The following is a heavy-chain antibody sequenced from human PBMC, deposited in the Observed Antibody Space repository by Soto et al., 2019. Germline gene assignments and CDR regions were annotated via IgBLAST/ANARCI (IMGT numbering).Heavy chain of an antibody. CDR1: GFTLSSYW. CDR3: ERDLTGSGTY. J-gene: IGHJ4*02. V-gene: IGHV3-74*01. D-gene: IGHD2-15*01. CDR2: INSDGSTT. Sequence: PGGSLRLSCAASGFTLSSYWMHWVRQAPGKGLVWVSRINSDGSTTSYADSVKGRFTISRDNAKNTLDLQMNSLRVEDTAVYYCERDLTGSGTYWGQGTLVTVSS.